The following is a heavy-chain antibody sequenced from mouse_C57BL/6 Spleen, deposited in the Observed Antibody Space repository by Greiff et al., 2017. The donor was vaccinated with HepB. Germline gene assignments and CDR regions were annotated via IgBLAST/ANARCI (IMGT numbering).Heavy chain of an antibody. CDR2: IYPGDGDT. V-gene: IGHV1-82*01. J-gene: IGHJ2*01. D-gene: IGHD1-1*01. CDR1: GYAFSSSW. CDR3: ARDGSKGYFDC. Sequence: ESGPELVKPGASVKISCKASGYAFSSSWMNWVKQRPGKGLEWIGRIYPGDGDTNYNGKFKGKATLTADKSSSTAYMQLSSLTSEDSAVYFCARDGSKGYFDCWGQGTTLTVSS.